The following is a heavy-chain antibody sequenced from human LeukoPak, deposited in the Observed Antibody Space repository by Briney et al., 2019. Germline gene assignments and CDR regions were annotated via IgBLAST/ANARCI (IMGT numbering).Heavy chain of an antibody. CDR3: ARTGGHWTGGAKIEY. J-gene: IGHJ4*02. Sequence: PSETLSLTCTVSGDSISSSSYYWGWIRQPPGEGLEWIGSIYYSGSTYYNPSLKSRVTISVDTSKNQFSLKLSSVTAADTAVYYCARTGGHWTGGAKIEYWGQGTLVAVSS. CDR2: IYYSGST. CDR1: GDSISSSSYY. D-gene: IGHD2-8*02. V-gene: IGHV4-39*01.